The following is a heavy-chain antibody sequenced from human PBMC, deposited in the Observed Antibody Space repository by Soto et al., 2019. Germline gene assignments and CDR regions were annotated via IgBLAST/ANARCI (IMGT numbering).Heavy chain of an antibody. D-gene: IGHD3-10*01. CDR1: GFTFNNYG. CDR3: AQDGRRSHSYYDSEIGLYGMDV. Sequence: QVQLVESGGGVVQPGRSLRLSCAPSGFTFNNYGMHWVRQAPGKGLEWLALISFDGNNKHYADSVRGRFTISRDNSMNTRYLKMNSLRAEDTAVYYCAQDGRRSHSYYDSEIGLYGMDVWGPGTTVTVSS. J-gene: IGHJ6*02. CDR2: ISFDGNNK. V-gene: IGHV3-30*18.